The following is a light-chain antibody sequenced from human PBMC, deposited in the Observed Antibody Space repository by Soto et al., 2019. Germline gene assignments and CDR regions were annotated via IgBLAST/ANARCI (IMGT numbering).Light chain of an antibody. CDR3: CSYAGRSTVV. J-gene: IGLJ3*02. V-gene: IGLV2-23*02. Sequence: QSALTQPASVSGSPGQSITISCTGTSSDVGSYNLVSWYQQHPGNAPKLMIYEVSKRPSGVSNRFSGSKSGNTASLTISGLQAEDEAYYDCCSYAGRSTVVFGGGTKLTVL. CDR1: SSDVGSYNL. CDR2: EVS.